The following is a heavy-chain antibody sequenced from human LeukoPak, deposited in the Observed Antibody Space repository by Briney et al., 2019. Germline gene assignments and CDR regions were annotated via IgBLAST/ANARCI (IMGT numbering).Heavy chain of an antibody. CDR3: TPVGY. D-gene: IGHD1-26*01. V-gene: IGHV3-23*01. J-gene: IGHJ4*02. CDR2: ISRSGDYT. CDR1: GFTFTSYA. Sequence: GGSLRLSCAASGFTFTSYAMTWVRQAPGKGLEWVSGISRSGDYTYYADSVRGRFTISRDNAKNTLYLQMNSLRAEDTAVYYCTPVGYWGQGTLVTVSS.